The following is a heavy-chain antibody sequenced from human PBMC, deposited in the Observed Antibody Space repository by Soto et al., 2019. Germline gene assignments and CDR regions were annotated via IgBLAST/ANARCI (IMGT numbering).Heavy chain of an antibody. J-gene: IGHJ4*02. CDR2: IVVGSGNT. D-gene: IGHD3-10*01. CDR3: ARSQETYGSGSYYYSAFDY. CDR1: GFTFTSSA. Sequence: SVKVSCKASGFTFTSSAVQWVRQARGQRLEWIGWIVVGSGNTNYAQKFQERVTITRDMSTSTAYMELSSLRSEDTAVYYCARSQETYGSGSYYYSAFDYWGQGTLVTVSS. V-gene: IGHV1-58*01.